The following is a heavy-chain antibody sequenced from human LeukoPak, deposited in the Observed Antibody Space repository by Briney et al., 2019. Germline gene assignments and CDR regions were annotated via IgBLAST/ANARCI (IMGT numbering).Heavy chain of an antibody. CDR3: ARGRGNYYYYGMDV. J-gene: IGHJ6*02. CDR2: IVYTGRT. Sequence: PSETLSLTCTVSGGSISSSSYYWGWIRQPPGKGLEWIVSIVYTGRTYYNPSLKSRVTISVDTSKNQFSLKLSSVTAADTAVYYCARGRGNYYYYGMDVWGQGTTVTVSS. D-gene: IGHD6-25*01. CDR1: GGSISSSSYY. V-gene: IGHV4-39*01.